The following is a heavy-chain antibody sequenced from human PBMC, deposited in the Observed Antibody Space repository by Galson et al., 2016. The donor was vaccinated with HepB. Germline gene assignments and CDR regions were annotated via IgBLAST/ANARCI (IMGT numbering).Heavy chain of an antibody. V-gene: IGHV3-33*01. CDR3: ATDNLAYCGADCYS. J-gene: IGHJ5*02. CDR1: EFTFSRYG. Sequence: SLRLSCAASEFTFSRYGIHWVRQARGKGLDWVAVVWSDGIQKYFADSVKGRFTISRDNSKNTVYLRMNSLRAEDTAVYYCATDNLAYCGADCYSWGQGTRVTVSS. D-gene: IGHD2-21*02. CDR2: VWSDGIQK.